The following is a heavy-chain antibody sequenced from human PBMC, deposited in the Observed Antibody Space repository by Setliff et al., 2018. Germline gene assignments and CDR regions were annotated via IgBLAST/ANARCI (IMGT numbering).Heavy chain of an antibody. CDR2: ISGSGGGT. J-gene: IGHJ4*02. Sequence: PGGSLRLSCVASGFTFNYYAMSWVRQAPGKGLEWVSSISGSGGGTYYADSVKGRFIVSRDNSKNTLYLQMNSLRVDDTAIYYCAKELSMAYGNDWGLGTLVTVSS. D-gene: IGHD1-1*01. CDR3: AKELSMAYGND. V-gene: IGHV3-23*01. CDR1: GFTFNYYA.